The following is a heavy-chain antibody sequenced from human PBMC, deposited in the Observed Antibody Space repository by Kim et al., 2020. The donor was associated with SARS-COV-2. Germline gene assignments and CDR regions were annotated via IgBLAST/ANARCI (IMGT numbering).Heavy chain of an antibody. D-gene: IGHD1-26*01. J-gene: IGHJ3*02. CDR1: GFTVSSNY. V-gene: IGHV3-53*01. Sequence: GGSLRLSCAASGFTVSSNYMSWVRQAPGKGLEWVSVIYSGGSTYYADSVKGRFTISRDNSKNTLYLQMNSLRAEDTAVYYCARDPSGWEPPDIWGQGTMVTVSS. CDR2: IYSGGST. CDR3: ARDPSGWEPPDI.